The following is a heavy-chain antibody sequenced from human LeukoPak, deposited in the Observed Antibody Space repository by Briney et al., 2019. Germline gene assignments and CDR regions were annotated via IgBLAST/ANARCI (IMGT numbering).Heavy chain of an antibody. V-gene: IGHV4-34*01. Sequence: SETLSLTCAVYGGSFSGYYWSWIRQPPGKGLEWIGEINHSGSTNYNLSLKSRVTISVDTSKNQFSLKLSSVTAADTAVYYCARGLFGKYQISRGFDPWGQGTLVTVSS. J-gene: IGHJ5*02. D-gene: IGHD2-2*01. CDR3: ARGLFGKYQISRGFDP. CDR2: INHSGST. CDR1: GGSFSGYY.